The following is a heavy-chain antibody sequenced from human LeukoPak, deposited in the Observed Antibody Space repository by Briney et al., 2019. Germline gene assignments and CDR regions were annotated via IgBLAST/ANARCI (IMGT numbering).Heavy chain of an antibody. D-gene: IGHD3-16*01. CDR2: ISFDGSNK. V-gene: IGHV3-33*01. CDR3: ARFGVPYGIDV. CDR1: GFTFSNYG. J-gene: IGHJ6*02. Sequence: GGSLRLSCAASGFTFSNYGIHWVRQAPGKGLEWLAVISFDGSNKYYADSVKGRFTLSRDNSKNTVYLQVNSLRAEDSAVYYCARFGVPYGIDVWGQGTTVTVSS.